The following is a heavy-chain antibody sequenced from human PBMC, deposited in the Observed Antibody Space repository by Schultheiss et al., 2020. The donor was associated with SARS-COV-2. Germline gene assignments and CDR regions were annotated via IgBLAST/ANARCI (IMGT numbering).Heavy chain of an antibody. D-gene: IGHD3-10*01. V-gene: IGHV3-15*01. Sequence: GESLKISCAASGFTFSSYAMHWVRQAPGKGLEWVGRIKSKTDGGTTDYAAPVKGRFTISRDDSKNTLYLQMNSLKTEDTAVYYCTTDRGLLWFGELSSFDYWGQGTLVTVSS. CDR2: IKSKTDGGTT. CDR1: GFTFSSYA. CDR3: TTDRGLLWFGELSSFDY. J-gene: IGHJ4*02.